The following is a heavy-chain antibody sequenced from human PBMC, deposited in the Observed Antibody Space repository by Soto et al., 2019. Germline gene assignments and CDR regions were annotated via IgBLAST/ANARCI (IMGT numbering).Heavy chain of an antibody. D-gene: IGHD2-8*01. CDR2: IYYSGST. Sequence: SETLSLTCTVSGGSISSSSYYWGWIRQPPGKGLEWIGSIYYSGSTYYNPSLKSRVTISVDTSKNQFSLKLSSVTAADTAVYYCARLFGYIEYCTNGVCYWDYYYGMDVWGQGTTVTVSS. CDR3: ARLFGYIEYCTNGVCYWDYYYGMDV. J-gene: IGHJ6*02. V-gene: IGHV4-39*01. CDR1: GGSISSSSYY.